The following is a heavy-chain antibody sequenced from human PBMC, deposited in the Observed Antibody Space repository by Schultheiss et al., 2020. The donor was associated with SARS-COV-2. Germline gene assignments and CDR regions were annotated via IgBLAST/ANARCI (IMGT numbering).Heavy chain of an antibody. CDR3: ARVPPHFWSAYLDY. CDR2: TEEDGSEK. D-gene: IGHD3-3*01. CDR1: GFTFSCYW. Sequence: GGSLRLSCAASGFTFSCYWMNWVRQAPGKGLEWVANTEEDGSEKYYVDSVKGRFTISRDNAKNSLYLQMNSLRAEDTAVYYCARVPPHFWSAYLDYWGQGTLVTVSS. J-gene: IGHJ4*02. V-gene: IGHV3-7*03.